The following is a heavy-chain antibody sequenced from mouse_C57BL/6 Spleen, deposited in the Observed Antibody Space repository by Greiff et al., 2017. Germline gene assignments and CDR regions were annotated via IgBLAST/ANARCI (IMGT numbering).Heavy chain of an antibody. J-gene: IGHJ3*01. D-gene: IGHD2-4*01. CDR3: AREHDFDMAWFAY. CDR1: GFTFSSYA. CDR2: ISDGGSYT. V-gene: IGHV5-4*01. Sequence: EVQLVESGGGLVKPGGSLKLSCAASGFTFSSYAMSWVRQTPEKRLEWVATISDGGSYTYYPDNVKGRFTISRDNAKNNLYLQMSHLKSEDTAMYYCAREHDFDMAWFAYWGQGTLVTVSA.